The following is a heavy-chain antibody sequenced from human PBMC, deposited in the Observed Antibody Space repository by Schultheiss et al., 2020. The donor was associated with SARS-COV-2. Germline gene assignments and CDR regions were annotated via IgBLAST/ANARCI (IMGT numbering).Heavy chain of an antibody. CDR2: ISWNSGSI. V-gene: IGHV3-9*01. D-gene: IGHD6-19*01. CDR1: GFTFDDYA. Sequence: GGSLRLSCAASGFTFDDYAMHWVRQAPGKGLEWVSGISWNSGSIGYADSVKGRFTISRDNAKNSLYLQMNSLRAEDTAVYYCARERAYSSGWYSAFDIWGQGTMVTVSS. J-gene: IGHJ3*02. CDR3: ARERAYSSGWYSAFDI.